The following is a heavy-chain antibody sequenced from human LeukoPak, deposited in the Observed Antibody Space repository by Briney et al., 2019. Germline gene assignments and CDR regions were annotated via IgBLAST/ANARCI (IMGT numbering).Heavy chain of an antibody. D-gene: IGHD6-19*01. CDR2: ISWNSGSI. Sequence: GGSLRLSCAASGFTFDDYAMHWVRHAPGKGLEWVSGISWNSGSIGYADSVKGRFTISRDNAKNSLYLQMNSLRAEDTALYYCAKGYSSGWLYFDYWGQGTLVTVSS. CDR3: AKGYSSGWLYFDY. CDR1: GFTFDDYA. J-gene: IGHJ4*02. V-gene: IGHV3-9*01.